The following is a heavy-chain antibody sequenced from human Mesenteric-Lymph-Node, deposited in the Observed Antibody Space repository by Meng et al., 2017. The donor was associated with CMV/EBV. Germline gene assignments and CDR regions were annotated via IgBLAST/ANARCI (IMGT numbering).Heavy chain of an antibody. V-gene: IGHV1-69*06. D-gene: IGHD5-12*01. Sequence: NVSDVTFSHYGISWVRQAPGRGLEWVGGIIIMLETSSYAQKFQDRLTITADKSTSTAYMELSSLASEDTAVYYCVRDLGGYSGHRFDSWGQGTLVTVSS. CDR2: IIIMLETS. J-gene: IGHJ4*02. CDR3: VRDLGGYSGHRFDS. CDR1: DVTFSHYG.